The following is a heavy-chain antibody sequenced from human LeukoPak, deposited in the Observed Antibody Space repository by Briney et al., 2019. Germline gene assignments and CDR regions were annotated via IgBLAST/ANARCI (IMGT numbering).Heavy chain of an antibody. Sequence: PGGSLRLSCAASGFTFSSYEMNWVRQAPGKGLEWVSYISSSGSTIYYADSVKGRFTISRDNAKSSLYLQVNSLRAEDTAVYYCAREGPYYYGSGSYYEYWGQGTLVTVSS. D-gene: IGHD3-10*01. CDR1: GFTFSSYE. CDR2: ISSSGSTI. CDR3: AREGPYYYGSGSYYEY. J-gene: IGHJ4*02. V-gene: IGHV3-48*03.